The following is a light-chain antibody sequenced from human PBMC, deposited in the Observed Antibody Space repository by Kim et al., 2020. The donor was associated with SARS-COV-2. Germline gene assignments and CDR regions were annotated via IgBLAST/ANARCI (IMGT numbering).Light chain of an antibody. Sequence: GQSVTIRCTGTGSDVGGQKYVCWDQQQQGKAPTLMIYEVNRRPSGVPDRFSGSKSGNTASLTVSRLQAEDEADYYCTSYGGSNNLVIGGGTKVTVL. V-gene: IGLV2-8*01. CDR1: GSDVGGQKY. CDR2: EVN. J-gene: IGLJ2*01. CDR3: TSYGGSNNLV.